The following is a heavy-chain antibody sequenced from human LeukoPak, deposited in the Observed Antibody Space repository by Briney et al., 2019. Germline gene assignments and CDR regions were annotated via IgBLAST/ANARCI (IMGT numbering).Heavy chain of an antibody. CDR3: ASQTALPYFDLLLGDGPGYFDY. Sequence: PSETLSLTCTVSGASISSYYWSWIRQPPGKGLEWITYIHYSGRTHYNPSLKCRVTISVDTSKNQFSLKLSSVTAADTAVYYCASQTALPYFDLLLGDGPGYFDYWGQGTLVTVSS. J-gene: IGHJ4*02. V-gene: IGHV4-59*08. CDR1: GASISSYY. D-gene: IGHD3-9*01. CDR2: IHYSGRT.